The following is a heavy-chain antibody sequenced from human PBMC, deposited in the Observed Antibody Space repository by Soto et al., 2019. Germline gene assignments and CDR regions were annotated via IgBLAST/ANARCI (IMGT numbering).Heavy chain of an antibody. V-gene: IGHV2-70*01. CDR2: IDWDDDK. J-gene: IGHJ6*02. CDR3: ARLVQRVTIFGVVPYSYYGLDV. Sequence: SGPTLVNPTQTLTLTCTFSGFSLSTSEMCVSWIRQPPGKALEWLALIDWDDDKYYSTSLKTRLTISKDTSKNQVVLTMTNMDPADTATYYCARLVQRVTIFGVVPYSYYGLDVWGQGTTVTVSS. CDR1: GFSLSTSEMC. D-gene: IGHD3-3*01.